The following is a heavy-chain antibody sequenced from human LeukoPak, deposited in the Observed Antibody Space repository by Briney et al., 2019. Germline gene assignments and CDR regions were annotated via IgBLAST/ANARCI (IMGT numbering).Heavy chain of an antibody. CDR2: ISSSSSTI. V-gene: IGHV3-48*02. CDR1: GLTVSSYS. Sequence: GGSLRLTCVASGLTVSSYSMNGVRQAPGKGLEWVSYISSSSSTIYYADSVKGRFTISRDNAKNSLDLQMNSLRDEDTAVYYCARARASGRSGFDYWGQGTLVTVSS. D-gene: IGHD2-15*01. CDR3: ARARASGRSGFDY. J-gene: IGHJ4*02.